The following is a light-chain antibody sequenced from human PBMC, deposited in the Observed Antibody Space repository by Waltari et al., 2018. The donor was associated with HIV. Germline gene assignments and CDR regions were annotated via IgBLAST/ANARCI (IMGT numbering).Light chain of an antibody. J-gene: IGLJ2*01. V-gene: IGLV2-8*01. CDR1: SSDVAGHHY. CDR2: EVS. CDR3: SSYAGSYNLV. Sequence: QSALTHPPTASGSPRPSVTISCPGPSSDVAGHHYVTWDQQHPGKAPKLMLYEVSQRPSGVTDRFSGSNSGNTASPTVSGLQAEDEADYYCSSYAGSYNLVFGGGTKLTVL.